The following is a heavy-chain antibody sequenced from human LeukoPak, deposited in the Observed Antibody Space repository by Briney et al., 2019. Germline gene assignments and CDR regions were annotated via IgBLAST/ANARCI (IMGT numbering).Heavy chain of an antibody. CDR3: ARVRGVAAARGAFDI. D-gene: IGHD6-13*01. CDR2: INPNSGGT. CDR1: GYTFTGYY. V-gene: IGHV1-2*02. J-gene: IGHJ3*02. Sequence: ASVKVSREASGYTFTGYYMHWVRQAPGQGLEWMGWINPNSGGTNYAQKFQGRVTMTRDTSISTAYMELSRLRSDDTAVYYCARVRGVAAARGAFDIWGQGTMVTVSS.